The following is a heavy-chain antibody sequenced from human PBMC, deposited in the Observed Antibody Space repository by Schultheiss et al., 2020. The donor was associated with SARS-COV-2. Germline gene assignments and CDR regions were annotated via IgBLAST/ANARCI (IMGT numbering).Heavy chain of an antibody. V-gene: IGHV4-59*01. D-gene: IGHD3-22*01. J-gene: IGHJ4*02. CDR3: AREPARSAKYFYDSLPYYYFDS. Sequence: SQTLSLTCTVSGSSISGYFWTWIRQPPGKGLEQVGNIYYTGITKYSPSLKSRITISVDTSKKQFSLRLGSVTAADTAVYYCAREPARSAKYFYDSLPYYYFDSWGQGTQVTVSS. CDR2: IYYTGIT. CDR1: GSSISGYF.